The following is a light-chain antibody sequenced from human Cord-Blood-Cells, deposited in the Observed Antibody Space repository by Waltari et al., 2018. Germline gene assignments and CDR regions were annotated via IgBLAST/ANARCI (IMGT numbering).Light chain of an antibody. V-gene: IGLV1-47*01. CDR1: SSNIGSNY. J-gene: IGLJ3*02. Sequence: QSVLTQPPSASGTPGQRVTISCSGSSSNIGSNYVYWYQQLPGTAPKLLIYRNKRRPSGVPDRSSGPKSGTSASLAISGLRSEDEADYYCAAWDDSLSGWVFGGGTKLTGL. CDR2: RNK. CDR3: AAWDDSLSGWV.